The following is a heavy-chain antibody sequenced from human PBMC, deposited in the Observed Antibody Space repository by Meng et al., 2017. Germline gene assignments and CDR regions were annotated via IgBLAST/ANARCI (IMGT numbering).Heavy chain of an antibody. D-gene: IGHD6-19*01. CDR2: IIPIFGTA. CDR3: HSGWYQAGDDY. J-gene: IGHJ4*02. CDR1: GGTFSSYA. V-gene: IGHV1-69*06. Sequence: QGPLVQCGAEEKKPGSSVNVSCKASGGTFSSYAISWVRQAPGQGLEWMGGIIPIFGTANYAQKFQGRVTITADKSTSTAYMELSSLRSEDTAVYYCHSGWYQAGDDYWGQGTLVTVSS.